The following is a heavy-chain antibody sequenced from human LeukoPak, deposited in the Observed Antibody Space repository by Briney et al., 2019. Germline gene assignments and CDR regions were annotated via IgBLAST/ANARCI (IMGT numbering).Heavy chain of an antibody. V-gene: IGHV4-61*02. Sequence: PSETLSLTCTVSGGSISSGSYYWSWIRQPAGKGLEWIGRIYTSGSTNYNPSLKSRVTISVDTSKNQFSLKLSSVTAADTAVYYCARAQRGATRPNWFDPWGQGTLVTVSS. CDR3: ARAQRGATRPNWFDP. J-gene: IGHJ5*02. CDR2: IYTSGST. D-gene: IGHD1-26*01. CDR1: GGSISSGSYY.